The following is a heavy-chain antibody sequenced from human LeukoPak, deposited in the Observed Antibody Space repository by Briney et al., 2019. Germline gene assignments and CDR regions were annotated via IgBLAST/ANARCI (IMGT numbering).Heavy chain of an antibody. J-gene: IGHJ4*02. V-gene: IGHV1-24*01. CDR1: GYTLTELS. CDR2: FDPEDGET. CDR3: ATIRYDSSGWFDY. D-gene: IGHD3-22*01. Sequence: ASVKVSCKVSGYTLTELSIHWVRQAPGKGLEWMGDFDPEDGETIYAQKFQGRVTMTEDTSTDTAYMELSSLRSEDTAVYYCATIRYDSSGWFDYWGQGTLVTVSS.